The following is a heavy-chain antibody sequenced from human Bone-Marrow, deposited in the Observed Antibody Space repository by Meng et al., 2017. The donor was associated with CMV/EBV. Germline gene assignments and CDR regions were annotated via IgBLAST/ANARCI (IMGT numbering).Heavy chain of an antibody. Sequence: GGSLRLSCAASGFTFSSYSMNWVRQAPGKGLEWVSSISSSSSYIYYADSVKGRFTISRGNAKNSLYLQMNSLRAEDTAVYYCAREPAVAGTRYFQHWGQGTLATVSS. D-gene: IGHD6-19*01. CDR3: AREPAVAGTRYFQH. CDR2: ISSSSSYI. CDR1: GFTFSSYS. V-gene: IGHV3-21*06. J-gene: IGHJ1*01.